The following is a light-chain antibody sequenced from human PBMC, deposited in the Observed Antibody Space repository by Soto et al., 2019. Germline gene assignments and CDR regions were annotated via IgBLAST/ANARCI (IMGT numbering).Light chain of an antibody. CDR3: QHYNSYSEA. Sequence: EIVLTQSPGTLSLSPGERATLSCRASPSVSGSNLAWYQQKPGHAPRLVIYGASSRATGIPDRFSGSGSGTDFTLTISSLQPDDFATYYCQHYNSYSEAFGQGTKVDIK. V-gene: IGKV3-20*01. CDR2: GAS. CDR1: PSVSGSN. J-gene: IGKJ1*01.